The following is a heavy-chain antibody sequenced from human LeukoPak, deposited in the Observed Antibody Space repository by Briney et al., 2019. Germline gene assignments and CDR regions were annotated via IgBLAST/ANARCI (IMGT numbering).Heavy chain of an antibody. CDR3: AKCGAAAGRSYFDY. V-gene: IGHV3-23*01. D-gene: IGHD6-13*01. J-gene: IGHJ4*02. Sequence: GSLRLSCAATGLTSSSYAMSWVRQAPGTGLEWVSAISGSGGSTYYAASVKGLLTTSKDNSKNTLYLQMNSLRAEATAVYYCAKCGAAAGRSYFDYWGQGTLVTVSS. CDR1: GLTSSSYA. CDR2: ISGSGGST.